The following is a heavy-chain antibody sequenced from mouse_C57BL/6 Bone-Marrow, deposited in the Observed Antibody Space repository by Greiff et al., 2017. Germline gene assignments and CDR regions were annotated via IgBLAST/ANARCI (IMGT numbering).Heavy chain of an antibody. J-gene: IGHJ2*01. Sequence: EVQLQESGPGLVKPSQSLSLTCSVTGYSITSGYYWNWIRQFPGNKLEWMGYISYDGSNNYNPSLKNRISITRDTSKNQFFLKLNSVTTEDTATYYCARGDDDGYLDYGGQGTTLTVSS. V-gene: IGHV3-6*01. CDR2: ISYDGSN. D-gene: IGHD2-3*01. CDR3: ARGDDDGYLDY. CDR1: GYSITSGYY.